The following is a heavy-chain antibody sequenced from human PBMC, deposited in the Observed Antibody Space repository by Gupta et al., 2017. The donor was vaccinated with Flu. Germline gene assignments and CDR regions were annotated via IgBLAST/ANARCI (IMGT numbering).Heavy chain of an antibody. Sequence: QAQLVQSGAEVKRAGASVRVSCKASGYNFIGNYMHWVRQAPGQGLEWMGWINPYSGATKYAQRFQGWVTMTRDTSTSTAFMELVSLTFDDTAKYYCARGSLLVGATGNDAFDIWGQGTMVTVSS. D-gene: IGHD1-26*01. V-gene: IGHV1-2*04. CDR1: GYNFIGNY. CDR3: ARGSLLVGATGNDAFDI. J-gene: IGHJ3*02. CDR2: INPYSGAT.